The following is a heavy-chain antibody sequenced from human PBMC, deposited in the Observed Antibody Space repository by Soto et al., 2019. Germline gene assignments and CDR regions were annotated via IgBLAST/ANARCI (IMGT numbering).Heavy chain of an antibody. D-gene: IGHD3-10*01. Sequence: QVQLQESGPGLVKPSETLSLTCTVSGGSISSYYWSWIRQPPGKGLEWIGYIYYSGSTNYNPSLKSRVTLPVDTSKNQFSLKLSSVTAADTAVYYCARHFAPMVRGVIANWFDPWGQGTLVTVSS. CDR2: IYYSGST. J-gene: IGHJ5*02. V-gene: IGHV4-59*08. CDR1: GGSISSYY. CDR3: ARHFAPMVRGVIANWFDP.